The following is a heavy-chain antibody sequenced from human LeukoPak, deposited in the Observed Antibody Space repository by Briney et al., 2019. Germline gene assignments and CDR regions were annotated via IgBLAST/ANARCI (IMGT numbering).Heavy chain of an antibody. D-gene: IGHD4-23*01. CDR2: INHSGST. CDR1: GVSFSGYY. Sequence: SETLSLTCAVYGVSFSGYYWSWIRQPPGKGLEWIGEINHSGSTNYNPSLKSRVTISVDTSKNQFSLKLSSVTAADTAVYYCAREGGGNSVKDWGQGTLVTVSS. V-gene: IGHV4-34*01. J-gene: IGHJ4*02. CDR3: AREGGGNSVKD.